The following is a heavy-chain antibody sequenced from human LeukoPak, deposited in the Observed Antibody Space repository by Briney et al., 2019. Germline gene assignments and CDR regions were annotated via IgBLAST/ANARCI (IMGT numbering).Heavy chain of an antibody. CDR2: IYTSGST. J-gene: IGHJ6*03. Sequence: KPSETLSLTCTVSGGSISSYYWSWIRQPAGKGLEWIGRIYTSGSTNYNPSLKSRVTMSVDTSKNQFSLRLSSVTAADTAVYYCARAPKISGAYYYYYMDVWGKGTTVTVSS. V-gene: IGHV4-4*07. CDR1: GGSISSYY. CDR3: ARAPKISGAYYYYYMDV. D-gene: IGHD1-14*01.